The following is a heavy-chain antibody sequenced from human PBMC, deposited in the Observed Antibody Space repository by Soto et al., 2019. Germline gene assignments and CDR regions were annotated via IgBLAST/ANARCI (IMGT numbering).Heavy chain of an antibody. CDR2: VYYNENT. CDR1: SGSISSFTYY. J-gene: IGHJ5*02. D-gene: IGHD3-10*01. Sequence: SETLSLTCSVSSGSISSFTYYWGWIRQPPGKGLEWIGTVYYNENTYYNPSLKSRVTITVDTAKNQFSLNLRSVTAADTAMYFCARRERYYGSPGWFDPWGPGTLVTVSS. CDR3: ARRERYYGSPGWFDP. V-gene: IGHV4-39*01.